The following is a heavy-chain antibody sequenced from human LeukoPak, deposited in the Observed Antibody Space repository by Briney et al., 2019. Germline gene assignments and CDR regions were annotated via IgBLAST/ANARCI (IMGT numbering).Heavy chain of an antibody. CDR1: GFTVSNNY. Sequence: GGSLRLSCAASGFTVSNNYMTWVRQAPGKGLEWVSIIYSGGSTYYAEYVKGRFTISRDNSKNTLYLQMNSLRAEDTAVYYCARVLRGSGSCFDYWGQGTLVTVSS. CDR3: ARVLRGSGSCFDY. V-gene: IGHV3-66*01. CDR2: IYSGGST. D-gene: IGHD2-15*01. J-gene: IGHJ4*02.